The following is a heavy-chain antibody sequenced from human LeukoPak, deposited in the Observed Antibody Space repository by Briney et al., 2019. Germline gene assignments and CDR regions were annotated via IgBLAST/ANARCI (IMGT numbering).Heavy chain of an antibody. CDR2: IKEDGSEN. D-gene: IGHD1-1*01. CDR1: GFTFSRYW. CDR3: ARQRYSDY. Sequence: GSLRLSCAASGFTFSRYWMTWVRQAPGKGLEWVANIKEDGSENSYVESVKGRITISRDNAKNSLYLQLNSLRAEDTAVYFCARQRYSDYWGQGTLVTVSS. J-gene: IGHJ4*02. V-gene: IGHV3-7*01.